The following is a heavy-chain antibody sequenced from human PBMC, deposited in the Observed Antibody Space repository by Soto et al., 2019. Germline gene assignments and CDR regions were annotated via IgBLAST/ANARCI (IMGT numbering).Heavy chain of an antibody. Sequence: MLSHSWTVAEANVISAGDSWRWIRQPPGKGLEWIGYVYQSGRTYGSVTTSYNPSLKSRVTISVDRSTNQFSLKLISVTAADTAVYFCARGQSIVAAIDYFDYWGHGSLV. D-gene: IGHD5-12*01. J-gene: IGHJ4*01. CDR1: EANVISAGDS. V-gene: IGHV4-30-2*01. CDR3: ARGQSIVAAIDYFDY. CDR2: VYQSGRT.